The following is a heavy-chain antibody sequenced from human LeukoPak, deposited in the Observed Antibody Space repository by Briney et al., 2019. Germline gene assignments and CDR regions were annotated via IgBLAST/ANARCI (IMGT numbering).Heavy chain of an antibody. CDR3: AKDTIVGATELFDY. CDR2: IRYDGSNK. J-gene: IGHJ4*02. V-gene: IGHV3-30*02. Sequence: GGSLRLSCAASGFTFSSYGMHLVRQAPGKGLEWVAFIRYDGSNKYYADSVKGRFTISRDNSKNTLYLHMNSLRAEDTAVYYCAKDTIVGATELFDYWGQGTLVTVSS. CDR1: GFTFSSYG. D-gene: IGHD1-26*01.